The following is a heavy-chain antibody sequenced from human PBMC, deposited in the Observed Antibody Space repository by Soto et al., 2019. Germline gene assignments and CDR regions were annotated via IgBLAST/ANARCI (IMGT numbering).Heavy chain of an antibody. CDR1: GGSISSGGYY. CDR3: ARAIYDSSGPDAFDI. D-gene: IGHD3-22*01. J-gene: IGHJ3*02. V-gene: IGHV4-31*03. Sequence: QVQLQESGPGLVKPSQTLSLTCTVSGGSISSGGYYWSWIRQHPGKGLEWIGYIYYSGSSYYDPFRKSRVTISVDTSNIRFALNLSSVTAADRAVYYGARAIYDSSGPDAFDIWGQGTMVTVSS. CDR2: IYYSGSS.